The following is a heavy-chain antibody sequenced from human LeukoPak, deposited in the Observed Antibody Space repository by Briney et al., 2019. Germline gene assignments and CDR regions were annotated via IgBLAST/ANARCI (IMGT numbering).Heavy chain of an antibody. CDR3: ARDHLDWVTFPFDY. D-gene: IGHD3-9*01. Sequence: GGSLRLSCAASGFTFSDYYMSWIRQAPGKGLEWVSYISSSGSTIYYADSVKGRFTISRDNAKNSLYLQMNSLRAEDTAVYYCARDHLDWVTFPFDYWGQGTLVTVSS. J-gene: IGHJ4*02. V-gene: IGHV3-11*04. CDR1: GFTFSDYY. CDR2: ISSSGSTI.